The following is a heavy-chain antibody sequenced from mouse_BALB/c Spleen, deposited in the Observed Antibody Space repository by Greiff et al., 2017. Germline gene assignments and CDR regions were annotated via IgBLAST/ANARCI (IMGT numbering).Heavy chain of an antibody. CDR2: ISYSGST. Sequence: EVKLVESGPGLVKPSQSLSLTCTVTGYSITSDYAWNWIRQFPGNKLEWMGYISYSGSTSYNPSLKSRISITRDTSKNQFFLQLNSVTTEDTATYYCAREDYWDGLAWFAYWGQGTLVTVSA. J-gene: IGHJ3*01. CDR3: AREDYWDGLAWFAY. V-gene: IGHV3-2*02. CDR1: GYSITSDYA. D-gene: IGHD4-1*01.